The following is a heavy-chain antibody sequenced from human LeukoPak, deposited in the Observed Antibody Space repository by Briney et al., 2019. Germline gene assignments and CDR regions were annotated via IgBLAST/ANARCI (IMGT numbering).Heavy chain of an antibody. CDR3: AKGGYSSSWYSPFDY. J-gene: IGHJ4*02. V-gene: IGHV3-23*01. CDR2: ISGSGGST. Sequence: GGSLRLSCAASGFTFSSYAMSWVRQAPGKGLEWVSAISGSGGSTYYADSVKGRLTISRDNSKNTLYLQMNSLRAEDTAVYYCAKGGYSSSWYSPFDYWGQGTLVTVSS. D-gene: IGHD6-13*01. CDR1: GFTFSSYA.